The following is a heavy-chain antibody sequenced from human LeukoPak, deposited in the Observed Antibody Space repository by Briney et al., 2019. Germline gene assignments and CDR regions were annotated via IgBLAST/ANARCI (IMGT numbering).Heavy chain of an antibody. J-gene: IGHJ4*02. CDR1: GYTFTSCY. D-gene: IGHD4-17*01. V-gene: IGHV1-46*01. Sequence: ASVKVSCKASGYTFTSCYMHWVRQAPGQGLGWMGIINPSAGSTSYAQKFQGRVTMTRDLSTSTVYMELSSLRSEDTAMYYCARDLSPGTVTIFNYWGQGSLVTVSS. CDR2: INPSAGST. CDR3: ARDLSPGTVTIFNY.